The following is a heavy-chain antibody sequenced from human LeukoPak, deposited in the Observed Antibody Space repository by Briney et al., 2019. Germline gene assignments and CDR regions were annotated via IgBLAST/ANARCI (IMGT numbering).Heavy chain of an antibody. Sequence: ASVKVSCKASGYTFTNYDINWVRQATGQGLEWMGWMDPNSGNTGYAQKFQGRVTMTRNTSISTTYMELSDLRSEDTAVYYCARGFSYRMDVWGQGTTVTVSS. V-gene: IGHV1-8*01. CDR3: ARGFSYRMDV. CDR1: GYTFTNYD. J-gene: IGHJ6*02. CDR2: MDPNSGNT.